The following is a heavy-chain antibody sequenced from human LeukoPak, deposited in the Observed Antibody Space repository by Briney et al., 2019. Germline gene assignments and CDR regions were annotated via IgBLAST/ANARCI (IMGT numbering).Heavy chain of an antibody. J-gene: IGHJ4*02. V-gene: IGHV1-18*01. CDR1: GYTFTDYA. CDR2: ISPDNGNT. CDR3: ARDGLGRASTPRH. Sequence: ASVKVSCKASGYTFTDYALTWVRQAPGQGLEWMGWISPDNGNTNYAQKFQGRVSMTTDTSTDTAYMELRSLNSDDTAVYYCARDGLGRASTPRHWGQGTLVTVSS. D-gene: IGHD1-26*01.